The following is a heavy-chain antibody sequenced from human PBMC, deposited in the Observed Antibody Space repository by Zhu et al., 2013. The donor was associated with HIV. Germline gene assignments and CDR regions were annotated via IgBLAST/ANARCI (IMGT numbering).Heavy chain of an antibody. CDR3: AREGAAQAGWFDS. Sequence: QLQLVQSGAEVIRPGSSVKVSCKASGGTLSNHAIAWVRQAPGQGLEWMAWIVPNLGVTHYAQKFQGRVTLTADTSTGMAYMDLRNMRFDDTAVYYCAREGAAQAGWFDSWGQGSLVSVSS. D-gene: IGHD3-16*01. CDR1: GGTLSNHA. J-gene: IGHJ5*01. CDR2: IVPNLGVT. V-gene: IGHV1-69*04.